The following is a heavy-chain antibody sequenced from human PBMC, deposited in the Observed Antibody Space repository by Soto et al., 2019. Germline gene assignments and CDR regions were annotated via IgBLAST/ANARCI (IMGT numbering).Heavy chain of an antibody. CDR1: GFPFSSYA. CDR2: ISYDGSNK. Sequence: PGGSLRLSCAASGFPFSSYAMHWVRQAPGKGLEWVAVISYDGSNKYYADSVKGRFTISRDNSKNTLYLQMNSLRAEDTAVYYCARDLEVAVAGAWGQGTLVTVSS. D-gene: IGHD6-19*01. J-gene: IGHJ5*02. CDR3: ARDLEVAVAGA. V-gene: IGHV3-30-3*01.